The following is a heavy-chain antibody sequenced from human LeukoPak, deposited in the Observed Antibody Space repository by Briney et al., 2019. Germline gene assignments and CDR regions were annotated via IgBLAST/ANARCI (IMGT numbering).Heavy chain of an antibody. V-gene: IGHV4-38-2*02. CDR2: IYHSGST. D-gene: IGHD1-26*01. J-gene: IGHJ3*02. CDR1: GYSISSGYY. CDR3: ARVGARGYAFDI. Sequence: SETLSLTCTVSGYSISSGYYWGWIRQPPGKGLEWIGSIYHSGSTYYNPSLKSRVTISVDTSKNQFSLKLSSVTAADTAVYYCARVGARGYAFDIWGQGTMVTVSS.